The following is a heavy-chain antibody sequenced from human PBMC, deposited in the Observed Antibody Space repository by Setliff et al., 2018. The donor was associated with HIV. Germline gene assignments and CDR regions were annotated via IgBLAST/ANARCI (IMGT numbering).Heavy chain of an antibody. CDR1: GGSISSYY. V-gene: IGHV4-4*08. CDR3: ARGGFTGVTTHFQH. CDR2: IYTSGDT. D-gene: IGHD4-17*01. Sequence: SETLSLTCTVSGGSISSYYWSWIRQPPGKGLEWIGYIYTSGDTNYNPSLKSRVTISEAMSKNQFSLKLSSVTAADTAVYYCARGGFTGVTTHFQHWGRGTLVTVSS. J-gene: IGHJ1*01.